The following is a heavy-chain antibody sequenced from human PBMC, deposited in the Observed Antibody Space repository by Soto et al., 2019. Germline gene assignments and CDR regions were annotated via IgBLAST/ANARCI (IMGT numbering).Heavy chain of an antibody. D-gene: IGHD2-21*01. Sequence: QVQLVQSGAEVKKPGASVKVSCKASGYTFSIYYIHWVRQDPGQGLEWIGIINPNGGSTNNAQNFKGRITVTRDTSTAKVHIDQSELTSDDTAMYYCAIGLGLGECGGQGTLGTVSS. J-gene: IGHJ1*01. V-gene: IGHV1-46*01. CDR1: GYTFSIYY. CDR2: INPNGGST. CDR3: AIGLGLGEC.